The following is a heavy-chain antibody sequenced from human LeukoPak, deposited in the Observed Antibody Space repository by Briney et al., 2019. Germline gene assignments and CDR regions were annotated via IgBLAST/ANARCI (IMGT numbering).Heavy chain of an antibody. Sequence: SETLSLTCAVSGGSISSSNWWSWVRQPPGKGLEWIGEIYHSGSTNYDPSLKSRVTISVDTSKNQFSLKLSSVTAADTAVYYCARDRGRGSYDFWSGYSDPDAFDIWGQGTMVTVSS. V-gene: IGHV4-4*02. D-gene: IGHD3-3*01. J-gene: IGHJ3*02. CDR3: ARDRGRGSYDFWSGYSDPDAFDI. CDR2: IYHSGST. CDR1: GGSISSSNW.